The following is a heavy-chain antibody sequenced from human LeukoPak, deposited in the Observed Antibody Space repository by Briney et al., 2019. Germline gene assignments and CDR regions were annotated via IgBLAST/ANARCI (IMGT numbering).Heavy chain of an antibody. Sequence: ASVKVSCKASGYTFTVYLIHWVRQAPGQGLEWMGWINPNSGGTVYAQKFQGRVTMTRDTSISTAYMELTRLRSDDTAGYYCARYSSGWYFDLWGRGTLVTVSS. CDR3: ARYSSGWYFDL. V-gene: IGHV1-2*02. CDR1: GYTFTVYL. D-gene: IGHD6-19*01. J-gene: IGHJ2*01. CDR2: INPNSGGT.